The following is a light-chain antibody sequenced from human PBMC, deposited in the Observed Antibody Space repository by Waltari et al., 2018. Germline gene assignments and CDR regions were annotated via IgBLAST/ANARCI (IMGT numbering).Light chain of an antibody. CDR3: SSYTSVNTR. V-gene: IGLV2-14*01. Sequence: QSALTQPASMSGSPGQSITCSSTGTSRDADGFNYVLWYQQYPGKSPKLIIYEVSNRPSGVSHRFSGSRSGNTASLTISGLQAKDDADYYCSSYTSVNTRFGGGTKLTVL. J-gene: IGLJ2*01. CDR2: EVS. CDR1: SRDADGFNY.